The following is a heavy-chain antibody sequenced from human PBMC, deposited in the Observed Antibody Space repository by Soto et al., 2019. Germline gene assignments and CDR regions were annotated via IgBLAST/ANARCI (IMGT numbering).Heavy chain of an antibody. CDR3: TRYTGSNSPFDS. CDR1: GYTFTGDY. D-gene: IGHD1-26*01. J-gene: IGHJ4*02. Sequence: QVQLVQSGAEVKKPGASVSVSCKASGYTFTGDYLHWVRQAPGQGLEGMAWINPKSGYTKSAQKFQARVTLTRDTSITTAYTELRSLRFEDTAVYFCTRYTGSNSPFDSWGQGTLVTVSS. CDR2: INPKSGYT. V-gene: IGHV1-2*02.